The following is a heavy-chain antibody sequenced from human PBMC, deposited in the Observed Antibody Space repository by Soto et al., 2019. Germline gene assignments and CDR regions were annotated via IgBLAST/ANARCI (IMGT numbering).Heavy chain of an antibody. CDR2: IYYSGST. J-gene: IGHJ4*02. CDR1: GGSISSSNYY. V-gene: IGHV4-39*01. D-gene: IGHD6-25*01. CDR3: ARRRAATIEY. Sequence: NPSETLSLTCTVSGGSISSSNYYWGWIRQPPGKGLEYIGSIYYSGSTYYNPSLKSRVTMSVDTSKNQFSLKLSSVTAADTAVYYCARRRAATIEYWGQGTLVTVS.